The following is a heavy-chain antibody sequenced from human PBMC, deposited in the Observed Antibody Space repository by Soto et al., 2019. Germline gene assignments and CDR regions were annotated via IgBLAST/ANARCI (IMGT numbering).Heavy chain of an antibody. V-gene: IGHV4-34*01. J-gene: IGHJ4*02. D-gene: IGHD2-2*01. CDR1: GGSFSGYY. Sequence: QVQLQQWGAGLLKPSETLSLTCAVYGGSFSGYYWSWIRQPPGKGLEWIGEINHSGSTNYNPSLKRRVTISVDTSKNQFSLKLSSVTAADTAVYYCARLGCSSTSCSPFDYWGQGTLVTVSS. CDR2: INHSGST. CDR3: ARLGCSSTSCSPFDY.